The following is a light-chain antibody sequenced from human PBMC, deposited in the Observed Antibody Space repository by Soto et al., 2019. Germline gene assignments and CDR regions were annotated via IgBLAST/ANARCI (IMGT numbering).Light chain of an antibody. CDR2: DAS. V-gene: IGKV1-5*01. CDR3: QQYNSYSWT. Sequence: DIPIAPAPSPLSGSLGDRGTNTCRASQSISSWLAWYQQKLGRAPNLLIYDASRLESGVPSRFSGIGSGTDFTLTISSLQPDDLATYYCQQYNSYSWTFGQGTKVDIK. CDR1: QSISSW. J-gene: IGKJ1*01.